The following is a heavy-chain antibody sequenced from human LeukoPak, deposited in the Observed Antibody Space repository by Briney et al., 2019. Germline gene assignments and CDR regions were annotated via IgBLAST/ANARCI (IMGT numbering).Heavy chain of an antibody. Sequence: SETLSLTCSVSGGSISGYYWNWIRQPPGKGLEWIGYVYYTGSTTYNPSLKSRVTISRDTSKKQRVSLRLSSVTAADTAVYYCAGATSTSMGLRYFDYWGQGSLVTVSS. V-gene: IGHV4-59*01. CDR1: GGSISGYY. D-gene: IGHD2/OR15-2a*01. CDR2: VYYTGST. J-gene: IGHJ4*02. CDR3: AGATSTSMGLRYFDY.